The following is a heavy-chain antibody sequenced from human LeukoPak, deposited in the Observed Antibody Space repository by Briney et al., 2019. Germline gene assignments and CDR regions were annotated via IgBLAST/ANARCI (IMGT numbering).Heavy chain of an antibody. V-gene: IGHV7-4-1*02. D-gene: IGHD3-3*01. J-gene: IGHJ3*02. CDR2: INTNTAKP. Sequence: GASVKVCCKASGYTLTSDGMNWVRQAPGQGLEWMGWINTNTAKPTYAQGFTGRFVFSLDTSVSTAYLQISSLKAEDTAVYYCARPVPGLRSGYYAFDIWGQGTMVTVSS. CDR3: ARPVPGLRSGYYAFDI. CDR1: GYTLTSDG.